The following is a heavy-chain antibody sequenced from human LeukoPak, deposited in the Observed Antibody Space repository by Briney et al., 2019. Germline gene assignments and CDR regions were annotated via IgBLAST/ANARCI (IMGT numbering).Heavy chain of an antibody. CDR2: INSDGSST. D-gene: IGHD4-23*01. CDR3: AAEGRPTVVTFRKGAVDL. J-gene: IGHJ3*01. V-gene: IGHV3-74*01. Sequence: GGSLRLSCAASGFTFSSYWMHWVRQAPGKGLVWVSRINSDGSSTSYADSVKGRFTISRDNSKSTLYLQMNSLRSEDTAVYYCAAEGRPTVVTFRKGAVDLWGQGTMVTVSS. CDR1: GFTFSSYW.